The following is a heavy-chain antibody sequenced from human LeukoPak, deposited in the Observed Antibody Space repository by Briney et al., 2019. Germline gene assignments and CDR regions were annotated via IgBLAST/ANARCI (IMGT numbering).Heavy chain of an antibody. J-gene: IGHJ4*02. D-gene: IGHD3-10*01. CDR2: ISSSSSYI. Sequence: GGSLRLSCAASGFTFSSYSMNWVRQAPGKGLEWVSSISSSSSYIYYADSVKGRFTISRDNAKNSLYLQMNSLRAEDTAVYCCARDRAEGTMVRGVINYWGQGTLVTVSS. CDR3: ARDRAEGTMVRGVINY. V-gene: IGHV3-21*01. CDR1: GFTFSSYS.